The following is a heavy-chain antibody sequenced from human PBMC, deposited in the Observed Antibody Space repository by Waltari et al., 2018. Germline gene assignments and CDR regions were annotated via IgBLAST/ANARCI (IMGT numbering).Heavy chain of an antibody. CDR3: AKGAKELHTRYFDL. Sequence: QVQLQESGPGLVKPSETLSLTCAVSGYSISSGYYCVWIRQPPGKGLERIGSIYHSGSDNYNPSLKSGGTISVDTSKNEFSLKRSSVTAADTAVYYCAKGAKELHTRYFDLWGRGTLVTVSS. V-gene: IGHV4-38-2*01. D-gene: IGHD3-10*01. CDR2: IYHSGSD. J-gene: IGHJ2*01. CDR1: GYSISSGYY.